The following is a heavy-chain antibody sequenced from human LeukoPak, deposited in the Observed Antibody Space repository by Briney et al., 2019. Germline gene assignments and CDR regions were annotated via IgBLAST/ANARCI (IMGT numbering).Heavy chain of an antibody. D-gene: IGHD2-2*01. CDR2: IHNSGTT. CDR3: AGGGYCSESSCSAPLFDR. Sequence: KPSETLSLTCTVSGXSINNSYWSWIRQPPGKGLEWIAYIHNSGTTNYNPTLKRRATMSVDTSKSQFSLKLNSVTAADTAVYYCAGGGYCSESSCSAPLFDRWGQGTPVTVSS. V-gene: IGHV4-59*01. CDR1: GXSINNSY. J-gene: IGHJ4*02.